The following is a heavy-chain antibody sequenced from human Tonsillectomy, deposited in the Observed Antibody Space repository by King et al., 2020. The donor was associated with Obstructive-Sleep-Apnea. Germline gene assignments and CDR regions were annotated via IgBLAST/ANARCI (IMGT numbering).Heavy chain of an antibody. CDR1: GYTFTSYGYA. Sequence: QLVQSGSEVKKPGTSGRVSCKASGYTFTSYGYAISWVRQAPGQGLEWMGWIITYSGNNRYEQKLLGRVTMTTDTSRSTAYMELRSLRSDDTAVYYCARVRTEAGSETFDMWGQGTMVTVSS. CDR3: ARVRTEAGSETFDM. CDR2: IITYSGNN. J-gene: IGHJ3*02. V-gene: IGHV1-18*04. D-gene: IGHD6-13*01.